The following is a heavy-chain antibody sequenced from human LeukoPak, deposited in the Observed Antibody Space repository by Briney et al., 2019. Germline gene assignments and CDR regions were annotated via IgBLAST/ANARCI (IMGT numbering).Heavy chain of an antibody. J-gene: IGHJ3*02. V-gene: IGHV3-23*01. CDR3: AKNGYDILTGYYTPPDAFDI. CDR1: GFTFSSYA. D-gene: IGHD3-9*01. Sequence: GGSLRLSCAASGFTFSSYAMSWVRQAPGKGLEWVSAISGSGGRTYYADSVKGRFTISRDNSKNTLYLQMNSLRAEDTAVYYCAKNGYDILTGYYTPPDAFDIWGQGTMVTVSS. CDR2: ISGSGGRT.